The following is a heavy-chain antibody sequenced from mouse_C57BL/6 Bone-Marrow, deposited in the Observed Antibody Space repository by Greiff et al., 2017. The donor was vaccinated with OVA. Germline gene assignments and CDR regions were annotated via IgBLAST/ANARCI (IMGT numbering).Heavy chain of an antibody. CDR3: ARTTTVAPWYFDV. V-gene: IGHV1-22*01. CDR1: GYTFTDYN. CDR2: INPNNGGT. Sequence: VQLQQSGPELVKPGASVKMSCKASGYTFTDYNMHWVKQSHGKSLEWIGYINPNNGGTSYNQKFKGKATLTVNKPSSTAYMELRSLTSEDSAVYYCARTTTVAPWYFDVWGTGTTVTVSS. D-gene: IGHD1-1*01. J-gene: IGHJ1*03.